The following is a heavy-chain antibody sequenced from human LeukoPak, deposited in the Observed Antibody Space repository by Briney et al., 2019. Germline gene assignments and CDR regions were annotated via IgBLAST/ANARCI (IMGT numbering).Heavy chain of an antibody. CDR2: IYHSGST. D-gene: IGHD2-15*01. CDR1: GGSISSGDYY. Sequence: SETLSLTCTVSGGSISSGDYYWSWIRQPPGQGLEWIGYIYHSGSTYYNPSLKSRVTISVDRSKNQFSLKLSSVTAADTVVYYCARDSHGGRAFDIWGQGTMVTVSS. V-gene: IGHV4-30-2*01. CDR3: ARDSHGGRAFDI. J-gene: IGHJ3*02.